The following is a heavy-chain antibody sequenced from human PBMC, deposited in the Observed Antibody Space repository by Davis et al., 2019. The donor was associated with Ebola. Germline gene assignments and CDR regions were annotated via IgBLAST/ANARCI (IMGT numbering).Heavy chain of an antibody. CDR2: ISAYNGNT. V-gene: IGHV1-18*04. CDR1: GYTFTGYY. J-gene: IGHJ4*02. CDR3: ARVRMGVGEV. Sequence: ASVKVSCKASGYTFTGYYMHWVRQAPGQGLEWMGWISAYNGNTNYAQKLQGRVTMTTDTSTSTAYMELRSLRSDDTAVYYCARVRMGVGEVWGQGTLVTVSS. D-gene: IGHD3-16*01.